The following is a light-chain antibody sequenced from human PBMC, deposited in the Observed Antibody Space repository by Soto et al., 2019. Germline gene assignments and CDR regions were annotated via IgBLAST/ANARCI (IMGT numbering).Light chain of an antibody. V-gene: IGKV3-11*01. Sequence: IVLTQSPATLSLSPGERSPLSCMASQSVRSYLVWYQQKPGQAPRLLMYEASTRATGIPARFSGGGSGTDFTLTISSLEPEDSAVYYCQQCTNWPWTVGQGTRLEIK. J-gene: IGKJ5*01. CDR2: EAS. CDR1: QSVRSY. CDR3: QQCTNWPWT.